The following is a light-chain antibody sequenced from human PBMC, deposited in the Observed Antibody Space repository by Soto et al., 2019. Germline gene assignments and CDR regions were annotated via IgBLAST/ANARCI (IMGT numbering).Light chain of an antibody. V-gene: IGKV3-11*01. CDR1: QTVNNY. CDR3: QQRSNSHT. Sequence: ETVLTQSPATLSLSPGESATLSCRTSQTVNNYVAWYHQRHGQPPRLLIHDASKRATGVPARFSGSGSGTDFTLTISSLEPEDSAVYYCQQRSNSHTFGGGTRLEI. CDR2: DAS. J-gene: IGKJ4*02.